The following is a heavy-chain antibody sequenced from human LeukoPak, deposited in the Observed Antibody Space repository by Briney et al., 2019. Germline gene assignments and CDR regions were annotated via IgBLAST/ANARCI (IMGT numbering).Heavy chain of an antibody. CDR2: IKEDGSIK. J-gene: IGHJ4*02. D-gene: IGHD6-13*01. CDR3: ARIGYSSSSIDY. Sequence: GGAVRLSCAASGFTFSWYWMSWVRQAAGKGGEGVADIKEDGSIKYYVDSVKGGLTISRDNAKRSVYLQVNSLRAEDTALYYCARIGYSSSSIDYWGQGTLVTVSS. CDR1: GFTFSWYW. V-gene: IGHV3-7*01.